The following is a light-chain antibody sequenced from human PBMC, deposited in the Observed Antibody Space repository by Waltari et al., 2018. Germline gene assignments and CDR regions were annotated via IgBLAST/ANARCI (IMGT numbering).Light chain of an antibody. CDR2: LGS. CDR1: KSLLHTNGYNF. CDR3: MQPMETPP. Sequence: EIVLTQSPLSLPVTPGEPASISCRSSKSLLHTNGYNFLDWFVQKPGQSPQVLIYLGSNRASGVSDRFSGSGSDTDFTLKISRVETDDVGIYYCMQPMETPPFGQGTRLE. J-gene: IGKJ5*01. V-gene: IGKV2-28*01.